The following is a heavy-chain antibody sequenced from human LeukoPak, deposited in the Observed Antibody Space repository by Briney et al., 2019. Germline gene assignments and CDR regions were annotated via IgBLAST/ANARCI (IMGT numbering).Heavy chain of an antibody. J-gene: IGHJ3*02. V-gene: IGHV3-23*01. CDR1: GFTFSSYA. D-gene: IGHD3-9*01. Sequence: PGGSLRLSCAASGFTFSSYAMSWVRQAPGKGLEWVSAISGSGGSTYYADSVKGRFTISRDDSKNTLYLQMNSLRAEDTAVYYCAKDQGGDILTGWLAYDAFDIRGQGTMVTVSS. CDR3: AKDQGGDILTGWLAYDAFDI. CDR2: ISGSGGST.